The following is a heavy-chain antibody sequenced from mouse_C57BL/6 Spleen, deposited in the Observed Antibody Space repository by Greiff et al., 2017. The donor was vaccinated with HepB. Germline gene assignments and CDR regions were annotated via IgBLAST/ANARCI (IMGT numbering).Heavy chain of an antibody. J-gene: IGHJ1*03. D-gene: IGHD2-2*01. CDR2: ISSGGVYI. Sequence: EVQVVESGEGLVKPGGSLKLSCAASGFTFSSYAMSWVRQTPEKRLEWVAYISSGGVYIYYADTVKGRFTISRGNARNTLYLQMSSMKSEDTARYYCTRGGGYGYDGGYFDVWGTGTTVTVSS. V-gene: IGHV5-9-1*02. CDR1: GFTFSSYA. CDR3: TRGGGYGYDGGYFDV.